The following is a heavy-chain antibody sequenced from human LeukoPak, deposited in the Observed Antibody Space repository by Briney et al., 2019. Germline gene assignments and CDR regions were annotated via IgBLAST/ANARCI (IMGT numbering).Heavy chain of an antibody. CDR3: ARDLLYYGSGSYSYNWFDP. V-gene: IGHV3-21*01. J-gene: IGHJ5*02. D-gene: IGHD3-10*01. CDR2: ISSSSSYI. CDR1: GFTFSSYS. Sequence: PGGSLRLSCAASGFTFSSYSMNWVRQAPGKGLEWVSSISSSSSYIYYADSVKGRFTISRDNAKNSLYLQMNSLRAEDTAVYYCARDLLYYGSGSYSYNWFDPWGQGTLVTVSS.